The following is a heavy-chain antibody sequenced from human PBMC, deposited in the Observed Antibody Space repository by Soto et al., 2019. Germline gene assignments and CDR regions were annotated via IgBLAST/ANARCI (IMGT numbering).Heavy chain of an antibody. D-gene: IGHD2-15*01. CDR3: LEESGGGGYCSGGSCYGMDV. V-gene: IGHV4-4*07. CDR2: FYPSCSANT. Sequence: QVQLQESGPGLVKPSDTLSLTCIVSGASISGYNWSWVRQPAGKGLEWIGRFYPSCSANTNYNPSLKRRVTMSVYKDKNDITAKVTSVTAADKAVYYCLEESGGGGYCSGGSCYGMDVWGQGTTGTVSS. CDR1: GASISGYN. J-gene: IGHJ6*02.